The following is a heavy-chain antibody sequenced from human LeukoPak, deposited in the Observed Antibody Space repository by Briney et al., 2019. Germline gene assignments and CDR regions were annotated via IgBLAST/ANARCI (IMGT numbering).Heavy chain of an antibody. V-gene: IGHV3-7*04. J-gene: IGHJ6*03. D-gene: IGHD5-18*01. CDR2: IKEDGSEK. CDR3: ARAGMETDPLDYYYYMDV. CDR1: GFTFSRYW. Sequence: PGGSLRLSCAASGFTFSRYWMTWVRQAPGKGLEWVANIKEDGSEKYYVDSVKGRFTISRDSAKNSLYLQMNSLRAEDTAVYYCARAGMETDPLDYYYYMDVWGKGTTVTVSS.